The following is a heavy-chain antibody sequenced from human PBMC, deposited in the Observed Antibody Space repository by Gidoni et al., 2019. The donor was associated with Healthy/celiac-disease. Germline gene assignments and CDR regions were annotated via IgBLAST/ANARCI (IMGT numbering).Heavy chain of an antibody. Sequence: EVQLVQSGAEVKKSGASLKISCKGSGYSFTSYWIGWVRQMPGKGLEWMGIIYPGDSDTRYGPSFQGQVTISADKSISTAYLQWSSLKASDTAMYDCAGGDIVVIPAARHRGWFDPWGQGTLVTVSS. CDR2: IYPGDSDT. V-gene: IGHV5-51*01. D-gene: IGHD2-2*01. J-gene: IGHJ5*02. CDR1: GYSFTSYW. CDR3: AGGDIVVIPAARHRGWFDP.